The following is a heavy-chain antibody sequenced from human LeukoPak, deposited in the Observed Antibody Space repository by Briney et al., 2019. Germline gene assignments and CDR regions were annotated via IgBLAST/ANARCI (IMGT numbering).Heavy chain of an antibody. J-gene: IGHJ3*02. V-gene: IGHV4-59*01. CDR2: IYYSGST. Sequence: SETLSLTCTVSGGSISSYYWSWIRQPPGKGLEWIGYIYYSGSTNYNPSLKSRVTISVDTSKNQFSLKLSSVTAANTAVYYCARDTNLRDSFDIWGQGTMVTVSS. CDR3: ARDTNLRDSFDI. D-gene: IGHD2-8*01. CDR1: GGSISSYY.